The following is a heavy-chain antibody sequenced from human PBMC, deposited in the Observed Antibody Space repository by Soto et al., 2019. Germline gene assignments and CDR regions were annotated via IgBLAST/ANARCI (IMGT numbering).Heavy chain of an antibody. V-gene: IGHV4-59*08. Sequence: SETLSLTCTVSGGSISSYYWSWIRQPPGKGLEWIGYIYYSGSTNYNPSLKSRVTISVDTSKNQFSLKLSSVTAADTAVYYCARHYDYGDYVDYWGQGTLVTVSS. J-gene: IGHJ4*02. CDR1: GGSISSYY. CDR2: IYYSGST. CDR3: ARHYDYGDYVDY. D-gene: IGHD4-17*01.